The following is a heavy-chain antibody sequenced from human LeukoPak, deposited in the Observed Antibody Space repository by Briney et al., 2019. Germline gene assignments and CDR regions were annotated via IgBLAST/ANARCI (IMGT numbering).Heavy chain of an antibody. CDR2: ISTDGNDK. Sequence: PGGSLRLSCAASGFTFSGYAMHWVRQAPGKGLEWLTVISTDGNDKHYADSVKGRFTVSRDNSKNTLFLQMNNLSTEDTAVYYCAKDKSVSADYYFDYWGQGTLVTVSS. D-gene: IGHD5/OR15-5a*01. J-gene: IGHJ4*02. CDR1: GFTFSGYA. V-gene: IGHV3-30*04. CDR3: AKDKSVSADYYFDY.